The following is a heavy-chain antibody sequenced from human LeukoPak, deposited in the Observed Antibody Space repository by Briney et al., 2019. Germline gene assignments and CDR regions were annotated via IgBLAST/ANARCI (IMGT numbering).Heavy chain of an antibody. D-gene: IGHD2-2*01. V-gene: IGHV3-23*01. CDR3: AKGGVVGTHYFDY. J-gene: IGHJ4*02. CDR1: GLTLSKYA. CDR2: ISGSGGST. Sequence: PGGSLRLSCEASGLTLSKYAMTWVRQAPGKGLEWVSGISGSGGSTYYADSVKGRFTISRDNSKNTLYLQMNSLRADDTAVYYCAKGGVVGTHYFDYWGQGNLLSDSS.